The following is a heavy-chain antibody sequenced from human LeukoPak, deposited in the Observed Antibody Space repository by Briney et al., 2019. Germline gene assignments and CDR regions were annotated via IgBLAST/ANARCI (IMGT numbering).Heavy chain of an antibody. CDR2: ITSTSTYI. J-gene: IGHJ4*02. CDR3: ARDLGGWYFDY. D-gene: IGHD2-15*01. Sequence: PGGSLRLSCAASGFTFSSYTINWVRQTPGKGLEWVSSITSTSTYIYYADSVKGRFTISRDNAKDSLYLQMNGLRAEDTAVYYCARDLGGWYFDYWGQGTLVTVSS. V-gene: IGHV3-21*04. CDR1: GFTFSSYT.